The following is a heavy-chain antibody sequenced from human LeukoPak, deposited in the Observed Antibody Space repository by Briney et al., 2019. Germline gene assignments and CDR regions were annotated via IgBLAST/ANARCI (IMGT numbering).Heavy chain of an antibody. CDR3: ARVAYSSSWYLFDY. J-gene: IGHJ4*02. D-gene: IGHD6-13*01. V-gene: IGHV1-2*02. CDR2: INPNSGGT. CDR1: GYTFTGYY. Sequence: RAPVKVSCKASGYTFTGYYMHWVRQAPGQGLEWMGWINPNSGGTNYAQKFQGRVTMTRDTSISTAYMELSRLRSDDTAVYYCARVAYSSSWYLFDYWGQGTLVTVSS.